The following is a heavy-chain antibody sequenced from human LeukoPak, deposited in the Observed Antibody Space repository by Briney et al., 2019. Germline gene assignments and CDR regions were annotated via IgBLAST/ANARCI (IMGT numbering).Heavy chain of an antibody. CDR2: IYYSGST. J-gene: IGHJ4*02. V-gene: IGHV4-59*01. CDR1: GGSISSYY. CDR3: ARVRPLMVRGVIGYFDY. Sequence: SETLSLTCTVSGGSISSYYWSWIRQPPGKGLEWIGYIYYSGSTNYNPSLKSRVTISVDTSKNQFSLKLSSVTAADTAVYYCARVRPLMVRGVIGYFDYWGQGTLVTVSS. D-gene: IGHD3-10*01.